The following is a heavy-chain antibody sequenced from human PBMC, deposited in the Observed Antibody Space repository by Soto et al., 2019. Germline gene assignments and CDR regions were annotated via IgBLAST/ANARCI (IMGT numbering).Heavy chain of an antibody. CDR1: GGSISSYY. Sequence: SETLSLTCTVSGGSISSYYWSWIRQPPGKGLEWIGYIYYSGSTNYNPSLKSRVTISVDTSKNQFSLKLSSVTAADTAVYYCAREGRYYDSSGYYYYYGMDVWGQGTTVTVSS. J-gene: IGHJ6*02. CDR3: AREGRYYDSSGYYYYYGMDV. D-gene: IGHD3-22*01. V-gene: IGHV4-59*01. CDR2: IYYSGST.